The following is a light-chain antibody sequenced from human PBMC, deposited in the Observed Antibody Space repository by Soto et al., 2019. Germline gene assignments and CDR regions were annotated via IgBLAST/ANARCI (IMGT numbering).Light chain of an antibody. CDR3: GTWDSSLSAYV. V-gene: IGLV1-51*01. J-gene: IGLJ1*01. Sequence: QSVLTQPPSVSAAPGQTVTISCSRSSSNIENNYVSWYQQLPGTASKLLIYDNNKRPSGIPDRFSGSKSGTSATLGITGLQTGDEADYYCGTWDSSLSAYVFGTGTKVTVL. CDR1: SSNIENNY. CDR2: DNN.